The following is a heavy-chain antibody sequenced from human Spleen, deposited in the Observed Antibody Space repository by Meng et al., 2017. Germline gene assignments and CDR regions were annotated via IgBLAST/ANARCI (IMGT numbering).Heavy chain of an antibody. CDR1: GGSINTHNTY. J-gene: IGHJ1*01. D-gene: IGHD2-21*02. CDR3: VREVSFIVAGKLVTLPYDAFDL. V-gene: IGHV4-39*07. Sequence: SETLSLTCTVSGGSINTHNTYWVWIRQSPGKGLEWIGGLNSVGTTFYSPSFMGRVTISVDMSRSQFSLRLSSVTAADTAIYYCVREVSFIVAGKLVTLPYDAFDLWGQGSLVTVSS. CDR2: LNSVGTT.